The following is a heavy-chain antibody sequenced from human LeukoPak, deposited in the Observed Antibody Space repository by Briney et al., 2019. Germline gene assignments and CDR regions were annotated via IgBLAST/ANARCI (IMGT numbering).Heavy chain of an antibody. J-gene: IGHJ3*02. CDR1: GGSFSGYY. V-gene: IGHV4-34*01. Sequence: SETPSLTCAVYGGSFSGYYWSWIRQPPGKGLEWIGEINHSGSTNYNPSLKSRDTISVDTSKNQFSLKLSSVTAADTAVYYCARAHCSSTSCYEVAFDIWGQGTMVTVSS. CDR2: INHSGST. D-gene: IGHD2-2*01. CDR3: ARAHCSSTSCYEVAFDI.